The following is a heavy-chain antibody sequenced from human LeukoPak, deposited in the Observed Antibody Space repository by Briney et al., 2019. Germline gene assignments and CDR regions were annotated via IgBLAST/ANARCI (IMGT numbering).Heavy chain of an antibody. V-gene: IGHV1-8*01. CDR1: GYTFTSYD. J-gene: IGHJ6*02. Sequence: ASVKVSCKASGYTFTSYDINWVRQATGQGLEWMGWMNPNSGNTGYAQKFQGRVTMTRNTSISTAYMELSSLRSEDTAVYYCARESREGSTYYYGMDVWGQGTTVTVSS. CDR2: MNPNSGNT. D-gene: IGHD1-26*01. CDR3: ARESREGSTYYYGMDV.